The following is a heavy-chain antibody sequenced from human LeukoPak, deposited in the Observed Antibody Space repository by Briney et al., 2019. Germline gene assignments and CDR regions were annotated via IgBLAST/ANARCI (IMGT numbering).Heavy chain of an antibody. CDR3: ARGEGYCGGDCYSSGFDP. CDR1: GYTFTSYD. D-gene: IGHD2-21*02. CDR2: MNPNSGNT. Sequence: GASVKVSCKASGYTFTSYDINWVRQATGQGLEWMGWMNPNSGNTGYAQKFQGRVTMTRNTSISTAYMELSSLRSEDTAVYYCARGEGYCGGDCYSSGFDPWGQGTLVTVSS. J-gene: IGHJ5*02. V-gene: IGHV1-8*01.